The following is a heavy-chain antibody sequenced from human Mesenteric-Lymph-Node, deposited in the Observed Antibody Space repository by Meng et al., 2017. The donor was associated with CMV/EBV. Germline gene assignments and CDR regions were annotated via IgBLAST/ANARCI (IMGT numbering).Heavy chain of an antibody. D-gene: IGHD2-15*01. V-gene: IGHV3-30*04. CDR1: GFTFSSYA. CDR2: ISYDGSNK. Sequence: GESLKISCAASGFTFSSYAMHWVRQAPGKGLEWVAVISYDGSNKYYADSVKGRFTISRDNSKNTLYLQMNGLRAEDTAMYYCARDICSSGSCYAFPEWGYYFDYWGQGILVTVSS. CDR3: ARDICSSGSCYAFPEWGYYFDY. J-gene: IGHJ4*02.